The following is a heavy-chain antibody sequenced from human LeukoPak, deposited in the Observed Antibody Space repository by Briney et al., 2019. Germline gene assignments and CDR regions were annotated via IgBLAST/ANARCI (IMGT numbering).Heavy chain of an antibody. CDR3: ARMGRTSGSYVYFDY. D-gene: IGHD1-26*01. Sequence: SETLSLTCTVSGGSISSYYWSWIRQPAGKGLEWIGRIYTSGSTNYNPSLKSRVTMSVDTSKNQFSLKLSSVTAADTAVYYCARMGRTSGSYVYFDYWGQGTLVTVSS. V-gene: IGHV4-4*07. CDR1: GGSISSYY. J-gene: IGHJ4*02. CDR2: IYTSGST.